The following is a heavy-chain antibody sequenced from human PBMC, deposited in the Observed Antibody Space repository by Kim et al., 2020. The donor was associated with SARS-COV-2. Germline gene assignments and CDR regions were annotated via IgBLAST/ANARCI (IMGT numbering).Heavy chain of an antibody. CDR1: GGSFSGYY. D-gene: IGHD2-21*02. CDR3: ARIRGYCGGDCPDY. Sequence: SETLSLTCAVYGGSFSGYYWSWIRQPPGKGLEWIGEINHSGSTNYNPSLKSRVTISVDTSKNQISLKLSSVTAADTAVYYCARIRGYCGGDCPDYWGQGTLVTVSS. CDR2: INHSGST. V-gene: IGHV4-34*01. J-gene: IGHJ4*02.